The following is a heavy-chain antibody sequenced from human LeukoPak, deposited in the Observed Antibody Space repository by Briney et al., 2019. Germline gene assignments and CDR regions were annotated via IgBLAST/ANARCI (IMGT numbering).Heavy chain of an antibody. CDR2: ISYDGSNK. CDR3: AKDSLSDSGSVAGFVFDY. Sequence: PGGSLRLSCAASGFTFSGYGMHWVRQAPGKGLEWVAVISYDGSNKYYADSVKGRFTISRDNSKNTLYLQMNSLRAEDTAVYYCAKDSLSDSGSVAGFVFDYWGQGTLVTVSS. D-gene: IGHD6-19*01. J-gene: IGHJ4*02. CDR1: GFTFSGYG. V-gene: IGHV3-30*18.